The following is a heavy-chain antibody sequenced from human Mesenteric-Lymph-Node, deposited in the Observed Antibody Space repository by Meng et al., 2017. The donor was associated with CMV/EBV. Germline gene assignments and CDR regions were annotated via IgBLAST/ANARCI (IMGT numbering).Heavy chain of an antibody. D-gene: IGHD4-17*01. Sequence: SGPTLVKPTQTFTLTCTFSGFSLSTSGGGVAWLRQPAGKALEWLGIIYWNDDKRYSPSLKTSATITKDTSRNQVVLAMTDMSTEDTGTYYCAHTVNYGDFQDHWGQGTLVTVSS. CDR2: IYWNDDK. CDR3: AHTVNYGDFQDH. CDR1: GFSLSTSGGG. J-gene: IGHJ4*02. V-gene: IGHV2-5*01.